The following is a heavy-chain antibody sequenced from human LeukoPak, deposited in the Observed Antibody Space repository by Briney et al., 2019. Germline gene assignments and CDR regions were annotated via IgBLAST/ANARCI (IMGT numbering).Heavy chain of an antibody. Sequence: PSETLSLTCTVSGGSISSSSYYWGWIRQPPGKGLEWIGSIYYSGSTYYNPSLKSRVTISVDTSKNQFSLKLSSVTAADTAVYYCAKSKTTDGLDYWGQGTLVTVSS. CDR2: IYYSGST. CDR3: AKSKTTDGLDY. V-gene: IGHV4-39*01. CDR1: GGSISSSSYY. D-gene: IGHD4-17*01. J-gene: IGHJ4*02.